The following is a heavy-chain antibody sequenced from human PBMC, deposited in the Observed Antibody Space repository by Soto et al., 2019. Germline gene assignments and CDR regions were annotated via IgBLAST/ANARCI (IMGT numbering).Heavy chain of an antibody. J-gene: IGHJ4*02. CDR3: AEANSGRFDY. CDR2: IYYSGST. Sequence: ASETLSLTCTVSGGSISSYYWSWIRQPPGKGLEWIGYIYYSGSTNYNPSLKSRVTISVDTSKNQFSLKLSSVTAADTAVYCCAEANSGRFDYWGQGTLVTVSS. D-gene: IGHD1-7*01. V-gene: IGHV4-59*01. CDR1: GGSISSYY.